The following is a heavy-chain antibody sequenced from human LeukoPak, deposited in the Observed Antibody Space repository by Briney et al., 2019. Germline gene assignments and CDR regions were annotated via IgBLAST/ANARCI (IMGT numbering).Heavy chain of an antibody. CDR1: GFTSSSYW. Sequence: GGSLRLSCAVSGFTSSSYWMSWVRQAPGKGLEWVSGISENGGTTWYADSVKGRFTISRDNSKNTLYLQMNSLRADDTAVYYCAKDYRGSESLFDYWGQGTLVTVSS. V-gene: IGHV3-23*01. J-gene: IGHJ4*02. D-gene: IGHD1-26*01. CDR2: ISENGGTT. CDR3: AKDYRGSESLFDY.